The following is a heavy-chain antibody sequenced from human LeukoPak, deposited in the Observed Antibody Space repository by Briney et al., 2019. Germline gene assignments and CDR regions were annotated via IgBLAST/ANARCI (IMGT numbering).Heavy chain of an antibody. CDR1: GFSYIRYG. CDR3: AKAAWSAGSWVDY. J-gene: IGHJ4*02. CDR2: IWYDGSNK. D-gene: IGHD2-15*01. Sequence: PGGSLRLSCAVSGFSYIRYGMHWVRQAPGKGVEWVAVIWYDGSNKYYGDSVKGRFTISRDNFKNTLYLEMTSLRADDTALYFSAKAAWSAGSWVDYWGQGTLVTVSS. V-gene: IGHV3-33*06.